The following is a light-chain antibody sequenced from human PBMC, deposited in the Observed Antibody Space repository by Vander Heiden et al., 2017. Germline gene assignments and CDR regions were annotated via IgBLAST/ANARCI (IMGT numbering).Light chain of an antibody. CDR3: QVWDSSSDHVV. CDR2: DDS. V-gene: IGLV3-21*02. Sequence: SYVLTQPPSVSVAPGQTARMTGGGNDIGGKTVHWYQQKPGQAPVLVVYDDSARPSGISERFSGSNSGNTATLTISRVEAGDEADYYCQVWDSSSDHVVFGGGTKLTVL. CDR1: DIGGKT. J-gene: IGLJ2*01.